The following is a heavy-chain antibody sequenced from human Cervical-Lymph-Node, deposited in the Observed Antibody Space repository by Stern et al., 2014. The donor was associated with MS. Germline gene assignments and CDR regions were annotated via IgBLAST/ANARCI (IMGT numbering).Heavy chain of an antibody. J-gene: IGHJ4*02. CDR2: TYTSGSP. CDR1: GGSISSGSYY. Sequence: VQLVASGPGLVKPSQTLSLTCTVSGGSISSGSYYWSWLRQPAGKGLEXIGRTYTSGSPNSNPSLKSRVPIPVDTPKTQFSRKLSSVTAADTAVYYCARDTYYYGSGSYPTTIYYFDYWGQGTLVTVSS. V-gene: IGHV4-61*02. D-gene: IGHD3-10*01. CDR3: ARDTYYYGSGSYPTTIYYFDY.